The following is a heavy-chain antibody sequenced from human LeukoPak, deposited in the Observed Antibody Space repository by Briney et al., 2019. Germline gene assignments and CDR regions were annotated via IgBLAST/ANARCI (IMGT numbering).Heavy chain of an antibody. CDR2: IYYSGST. CDR1: GGAISSTIYY. Sequence: PSETLSLTCTVSGGAISSTIYYWGWIRQPPGKGLEWIGSIYYSGSTYYNPSLKSPVTISVDTSKNQFSLKVSSVTAADTAVYYCARQMGTQGSGSYYTFYFDYWGQGTLVTVSS. CDR3: ARQMGTQGSGSYYTFYFDY. V-gene: IGHV4-39*01. J-gene: IGHJ4*02. D-gene: IGHD3-10*01.